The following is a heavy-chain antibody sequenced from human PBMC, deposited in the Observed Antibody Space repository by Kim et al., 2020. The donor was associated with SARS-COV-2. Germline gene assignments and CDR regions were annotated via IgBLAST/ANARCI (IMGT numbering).Heavy chain of an antibody. J-gene: IGHJ5*02. CDR3: AKNSSGSGWFDP. Sequence: NYAQKLQGRVTMTTDTSTSTAYMELRSLRSDDTAVYYCAKNSSGSGWFDPWGQGTLVTVSS. D-gene: IGHD6-19*01. V-gene: IGHV1-18*01.